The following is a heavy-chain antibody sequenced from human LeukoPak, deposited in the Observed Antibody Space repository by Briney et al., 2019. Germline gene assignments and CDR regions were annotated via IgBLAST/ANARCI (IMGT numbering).Heavy chain of an antibody. D-gene: IGHD6-13*01. CDR1: GFTFSSYS. CDR3: ARESRTSAADDY. Sequence: KPGGSLRLSCAASGFTFSSYSMNWVRQAPGKGLEWVSSISSSSSYIYYADSVKGRFTISRDNAKNSLYLQVNSLRAEDTAVYYCARESRTSAADDYWGQGTLVTVSS. CDR2: ISSSSSYI. V-gene: IGHV3-21*01. J-gene: IGHJ4*02.